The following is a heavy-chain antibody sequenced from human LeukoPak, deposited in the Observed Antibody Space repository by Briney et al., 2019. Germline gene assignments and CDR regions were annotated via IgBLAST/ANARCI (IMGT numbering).Heavy chain of an antibody. CDR2: ISWNSGSI. V-gene: IGHV3-9*01. J-gene: IGHJ4*02. D-gene: IGHD3-9*01. CDR3: AKDMAAFDWLLAGFDY. Sequence: GRSLRLSCAASGFTFDDYAMHWVRQAPGKGLEWVSGISWNSGSIGYADSVKGRFTISRDNAKNSLYLQMNSLRAEDTALYYCAKDMAAFDWLLAGFDYWGQGTLVTVSS. CDR1: GFTFDDYA.